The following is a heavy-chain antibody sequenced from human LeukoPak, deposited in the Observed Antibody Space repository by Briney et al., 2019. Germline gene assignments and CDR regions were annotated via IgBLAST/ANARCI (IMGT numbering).Heavy chain of an antibody. J-gene: IGHJ4*02. CDR3: ARGTSLWFGDSVPIDFDY. D-gene: IGHD3-10*01. CDR1: GYSFTSYW. V-gene: IGHV5-51*01. Sequence: GESLKISCKGSGYSFTSYWITWLRQMPGKGLEWLGSVYPGDSDIKYSPSFQGQVTISVDKSVSTAFLEWSSLKASDTAMYYCARGTSLWFGDSVPIDFDYWGQGNLVTVSS. CDR2: VYPGDSDI.